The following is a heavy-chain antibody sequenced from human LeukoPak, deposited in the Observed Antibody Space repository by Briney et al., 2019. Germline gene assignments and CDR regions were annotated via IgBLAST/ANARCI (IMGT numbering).Heavy chain of an antibody. CDR2: FDPEDGET. J-gene: IGHJ5*02. V-gene: IGHV1-24*01. CDR1: GYTLTELS. CDR3: ATVSGEGELVDP. D-gene: IGHD1-1*01. Sequence: ASVKVSCKVSGYTLTELSMHWVRQAPGKGLEWMGGFDPEDGETIYAQKFQGRVTMTEDTSTDTAYKELSSLRSEDTAVYYCATVSGEGELVDPWGQGTLVTVSS.